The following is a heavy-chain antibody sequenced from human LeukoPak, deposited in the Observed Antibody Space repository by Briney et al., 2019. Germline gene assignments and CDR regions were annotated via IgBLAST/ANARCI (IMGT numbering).Heavy chain of an antibody. Sequence: PVGSLRLSCAASAFTFSDYYMSWIRQAPGKGLEWVSYISSSGSTIYYADSVKGRFTISRDNAKNSLYLQMNSLRSEDTAVYYCARDSVSASPPAPGHYYWDQGTLVTVSS. V-gene: IGHV3-11*04. CDR3: ARDSVSASPPAPGHYY. J-gene: IGHJ4*02. D-gene: IGHD2-2*01. CDR2: ISSSGSTI. CDR1: AFTFSDYY.